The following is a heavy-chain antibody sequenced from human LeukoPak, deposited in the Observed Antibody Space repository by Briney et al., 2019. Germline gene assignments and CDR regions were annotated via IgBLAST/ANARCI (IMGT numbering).Heavy chain of an antibody. CDR1: GGSISGYY. CDR2: INHSGST. CDR3: ARSLGVRGEDY. Sequence: PSETLSLTCAVYGGSISGYYWSWIRQPPGKGLEWIGEINHSGSTNYNPSLKSRVTISVDTSKNQFSLKLSSVTAADTAVYYCARSLGVRGEDYWGQGTLVTVSS. J-gene: IGHJ4*02. D-gene: IGHD3-10*01. V-gene: IGHV4-34*01.